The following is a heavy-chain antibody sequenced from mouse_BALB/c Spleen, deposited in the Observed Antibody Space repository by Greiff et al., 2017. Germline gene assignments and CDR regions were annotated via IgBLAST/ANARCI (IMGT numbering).Heavy chain of an antibody. CDR1: GFTFSSFG. V-gene: IGHV5-17*02. Sequence: DVMLVESGGGLVQPGGSRKLSCAASGFTFSSFGMHWVRQAPEKGLEWVAYISSGSSTIYYADTVKGRFTISRDNPKNTLFLQMTSLRSEDTAMYYCARDRYDGFAYWGQGTTLTVSS. CDR3: ARDRYDGFAY. J-gene: IGHJ2*01. D-gene: IGHD2-14*01. CDR2: ISSGSSTI.